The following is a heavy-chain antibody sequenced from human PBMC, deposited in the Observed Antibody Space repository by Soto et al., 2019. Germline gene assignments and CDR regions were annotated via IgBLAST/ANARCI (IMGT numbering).Heavy chain of an antibody. CDR3: VKEYGYSGYDWGY. D-gene: IGHD5-12*01. V-gene: IGHV3-64D*06. J-gene: IGHJ4*02. Sequence: PGGSLRLSCSASGFTFSSYAMHWVRQAPGEGLEYVSAISSNGGSTYYADSVKGRFTISRDNSKNTLYLQMSSLRAEDTAVYYCVKEYGYSGYDWGYWGQGTLATVSA. CDR1: GFTFSSYA. CDR2: ISSNGGST.